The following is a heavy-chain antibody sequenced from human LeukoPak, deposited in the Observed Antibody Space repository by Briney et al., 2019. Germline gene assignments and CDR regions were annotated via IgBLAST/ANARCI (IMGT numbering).Heavy chain of an antibody. J-gene: IGHJ3*02. CDR3: AKDCGCNWNPLGRAFGI. Sequence: GGSLRLSCAASGFTFSSYAMSWVRQAPGKGLEWVSAISGSGGSTYYADSVKGRSTISRDNSENTLYLQMNSLSADDTAVYYCAKDCGCNWNPLGRAFGIWGQGTMVTVSS. D-gene: IGHD1-20*01. CDR2: ISGSGGST. CDR1: GFTFSSYA. V-gene: IGHV3-23*01.